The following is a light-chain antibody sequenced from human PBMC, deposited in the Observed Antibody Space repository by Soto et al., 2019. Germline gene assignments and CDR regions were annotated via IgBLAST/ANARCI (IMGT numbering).Light chain of an antibody. CDR3: QQRSDWIS. CDR2: DAS. V-gene: IGKV3-11*01. Sequence: ETVLTQSPATLSLSPGERATLSCKASQSVSSYLAWYQQKPGQPPRLLIYDASERATGIPARFSGSGSGTDFTLTITSLEPEDFAVYYCQQRSDWISFGQGTRLEIK. J-gene: IGKJ5*01. CDR1: QSVSSY.